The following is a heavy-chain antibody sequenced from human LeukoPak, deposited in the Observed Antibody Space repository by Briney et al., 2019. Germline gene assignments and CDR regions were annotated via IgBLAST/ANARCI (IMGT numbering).Heavy chain of an antibody. Sequence: GGSLRLSCAASGFTFSDYYMSWIRQAPGKGLEWVSYISSSSSTIYYADSVQGRFTISRDNAKNSLYLQMNSLRAEDTAVYYCARERKAGATVNVYYFDYWGQGTLVTVSS. CDR1: GFTFSDYY. V-gene: IGHV3-11*01. J-gene: IGHJ4*02. D-gene: IGHD4-17*01. CDR3: ARERKAGATVNVYYFDY. CDR2: ISSSSSTI.